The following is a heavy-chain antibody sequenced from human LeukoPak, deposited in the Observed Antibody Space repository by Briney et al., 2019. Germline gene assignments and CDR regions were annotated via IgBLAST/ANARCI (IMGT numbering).Heavy chain of an antibody. V-gene: IGHV4-59*01. J-gene: IGHJ4*02. D-gene: IGHD3-10*01. CDR2: IYYSGST. CDR1: GGSISSYY. Sequence: SETLSLTCTVSGGSISSYYWSWIRQPPGKGLEWIGYIYYSGSTNYNPSLKSRVTISVDTSKNQFSLKLSSVTAADTAVYYCARLDSGSNYWGQGTLVTVSS. CDR3: ARLDSGSNY.